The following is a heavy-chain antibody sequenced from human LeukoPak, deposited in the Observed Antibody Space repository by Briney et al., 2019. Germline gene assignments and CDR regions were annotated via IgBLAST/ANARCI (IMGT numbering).Heavy chain of an antibody. J-gene: IGHJ4*02. CDR3: ARDKTPRGIRIAAAGTHFDY. Sequence: ASVKVSCKASGYTFTGYYMHWVRQAPGQGLEWMGWINPNSGGTNYAQKFQGRVTMTRDTSISTAYMELSRLRSDDTAVYYCARDKTPRGIRIAAAGTHFDYWGQGTLVIVSS. CDR2: INPNSGGT. V-gene: IGHV1-2*02. D-gene: IGHD6-13*01. CDR1: GYTFTGYY.